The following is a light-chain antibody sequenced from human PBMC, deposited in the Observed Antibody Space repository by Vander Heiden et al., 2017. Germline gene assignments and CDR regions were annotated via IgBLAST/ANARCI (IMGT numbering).Light chain of an antibody. Sequence: DIHLSQSPSSLSASVGDGVTITCRASQTIFNYVNWYQQKPGKAPKLLIYAASSLESGVPSRFSGSGSGTDFTLTISRLQPEDFATYSCQHRDNTPITFGQRTQLDIK. CDR2: AAS. V-gene: IGKV1-39*01. J-gene: IGKJ5*01. CDR1: QTIFNY. CDR3: QHRDNTPIT.